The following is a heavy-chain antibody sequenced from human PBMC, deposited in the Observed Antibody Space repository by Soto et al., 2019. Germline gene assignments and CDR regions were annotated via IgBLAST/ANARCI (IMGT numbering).Heavy chain of an antibody. V-gene: IGHV3-30*03. Sequence: GGSLRLSCAASGFTFSSYGMHWVRQAPGKGLEWVALISYDGSYKYYADSVQGRFTISRDNSKNTLYLQMDSLYTGDTAVYYCGRDLATIFGGAYWGQGTLVTVSS. D-gene: IGHD3-3*01. CDR3: GRDLATIFGGAY. J-gene: IGHJ4*02. CDR1: GFTFSSYG. CDR2: ISYDGSYK.